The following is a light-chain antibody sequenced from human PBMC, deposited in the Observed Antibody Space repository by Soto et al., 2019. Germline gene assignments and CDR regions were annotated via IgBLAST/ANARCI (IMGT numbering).Light chain of an antibody. Sequence: DIQLTQPTSTLSASVGDTVTITCRASQTIIGWLAWYQQRPGKAPNLLIFDASTLESGVPSMFSVSGSGTTFTLTISSLQSDDFATYYCLQYNGYYRTFGQGTKVDIK. CDR3: LQYNGYYRT. J-gene: IGKJ1*01. CDR2: DAS. CDR1: QTIIGW. V-gene: IGKV1-5*01.